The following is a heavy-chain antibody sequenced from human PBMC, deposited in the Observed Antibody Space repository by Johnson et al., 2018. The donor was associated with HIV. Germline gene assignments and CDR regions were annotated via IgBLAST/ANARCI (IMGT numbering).Heavy chain of an antibody. J-gene: IGHJ3*02. CDR2: IWYDGSNK. CDR1: GFTFSSYG. Sequence: QEQLVESGGGVVQPGRSLRLSCAASGFTFSSYGMHWVRQAPGKGLEWVAVIWYDGSNKYYADSVKGRFTISRDNSKNTLYLQMNSLRAEDTAVYYCARPQGTGDAFDIWGQGTMVTVSS. CDR3: ARPQGTGDAFDI. D-gene: IGHD1-1*01. V-gene: IGHV3-30*19.